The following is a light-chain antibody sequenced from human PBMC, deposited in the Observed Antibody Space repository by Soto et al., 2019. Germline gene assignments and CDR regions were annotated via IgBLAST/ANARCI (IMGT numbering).Light chain of an antibody. CDR1: QSIGDN. CDR3: QQYKSWPPLT. Sequence: DIVLTQSPAILSVSLGERATLSCLASQSIGDNLAWNQQRSGQAPRLLIYGASTRAAGVPARFSGSGSGTEFTLTISSLRSDDFAIYYCQQYKSWPPLTVGGGTKLE. V-gene: IGKV3D-15*01. J-gene: IGKJ4*01. CDR2: GAS.